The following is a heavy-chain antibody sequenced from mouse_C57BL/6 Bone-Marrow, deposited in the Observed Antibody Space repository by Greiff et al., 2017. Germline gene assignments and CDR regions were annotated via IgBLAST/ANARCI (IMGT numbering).Heavy chain of an antibody. D-gene: IGHD2-5*01. V-gene: IGHV10-1*01. CDR2: IRSKSNNYAT. CDR3: VSVDSNYAMDY. J-gene: IGHJ4*01. CDR1: GFSFNTYA. Sequence: EPGGGLVQPKGSLKLSCAASGFSFNTYAMNWVRQAPGKGLEWVARIRSKSNNYATYYADSVKDRFTISRDDSESMLYLQMNNLKTEDTAMYYCVSVDSNYAMDYWGRGTSVTVSS.